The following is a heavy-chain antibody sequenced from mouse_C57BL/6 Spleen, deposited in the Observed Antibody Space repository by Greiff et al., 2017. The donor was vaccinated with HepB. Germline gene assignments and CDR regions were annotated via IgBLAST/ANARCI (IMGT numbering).Heavy chain of an antibody. V-gene: IGHV5-12*01. CDR3: ARPYDYDVWFAY. CDR1: GFTFSDYY. D-gene: IGHD2-4*01. Sequence: EVKLVESGGGLVQPGGSLKLSCAASGFTFSDYYMYWVRQTPEKRLEWVAYISNGGGSTYYPDTVKGRFTISRDNAKNTLYLQMSRLKSEDTAMYYCARPYDYDVWFAYWGQGTLVTVSA. J-gene: IGHJ3*01. CDR2: ISNGGGST.